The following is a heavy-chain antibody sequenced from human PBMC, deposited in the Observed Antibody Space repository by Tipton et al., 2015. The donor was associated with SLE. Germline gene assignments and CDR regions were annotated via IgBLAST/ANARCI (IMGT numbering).Heavy chain of an antibody. CDR1: GGSISSGGYS. D-gene: IGHD6-13*01. CDR2: IYYSGST. J-gene: IGHJ4*02. Sequence: TLSLTCAVSGGSISSGGYSWSWIRQHPGKGLEWIGYIYYSGSTYYNPSLKSRVTISVDTSKNQFSLKLSSVTAADTAVYYCAREGRGYQDYWGQGTLVTVSS. CDR3: AREGRGYQDY. V-gene: IGHV4-31*11.